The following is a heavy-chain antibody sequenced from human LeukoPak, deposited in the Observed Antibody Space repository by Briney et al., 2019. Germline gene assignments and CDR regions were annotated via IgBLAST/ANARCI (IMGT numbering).Heavy chain of an antibody. J-gene: IGHJ4*02. CDR3: ARVRLAYNHYFDY. Sequence: SETLSLTCTVSGGSISSGDYFWSWIRQPPGKGLEWIGYFYYSGSSYYNPSLQSRVTISVDTSKNQFSLKLSSVTAADTAVYYCARVRLAYNHYFDYWGQGTLVTVSS. CDR1: GGSISSGDYF. D-gene: IGHD6-19*01. V-gene: IGHV4-30-4*08. CDR2: FYYSGSS.